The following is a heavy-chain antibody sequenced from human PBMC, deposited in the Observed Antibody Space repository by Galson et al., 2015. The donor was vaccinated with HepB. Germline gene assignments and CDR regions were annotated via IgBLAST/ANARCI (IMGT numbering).Heavy chain of an antibody. CDR2: ISSSSSYI. CDR3: ARVVSSSWYPNWFDP. Sequence: SLRLSCAASGFTFSSYSMNWVRQAPGKGLEWVSSISSSSSYIYYADSVKGRFTISRDNAKNSLYLQMNSLRAEDTAVYYCARVVSSSWYPNWFDPWGQGTLVTVSS. J-gene: IGHJ5*02. CDR1: GFTFSSYS. D-gene: IGHD6-13*01. V-gene: IGHV3-21*01.